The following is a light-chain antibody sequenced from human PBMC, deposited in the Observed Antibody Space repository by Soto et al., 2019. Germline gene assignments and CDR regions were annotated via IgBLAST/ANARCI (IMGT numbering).Light chain of an antibody. J-gene: IGLJ1*01. CDR2: EVN. Sequence: QSALTQPPSGSGSTGQSVTISCTGTSSDVGAYNYVSWYQHHPGKAPKLLVYEVNKRPSGDPDRFSGSKSGNTASLTVSGLQAEDEADYYCTSHAGTIYFPYNFGTGTKVTGL. CDR1: SSDVGAYNY. CDR3: TSHAGTIYFPYN. V-gene: IGLV2-8*01.